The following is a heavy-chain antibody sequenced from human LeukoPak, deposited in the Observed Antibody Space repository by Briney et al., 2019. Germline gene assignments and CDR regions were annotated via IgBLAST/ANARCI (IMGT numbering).Heavy chain of an antibody. CDR1: GYSFGDYY. Sequence: SETLSLTCTVSGYSFGDYYWSWIRQPAGKGLEWIGRIYTSGSTNYNPSLKSRVTMSVDTSKNQFSLKLSSVTAADTAVYYCARLYKSLAIFWPRVGYFDYWGQGTLVTVSS. J-gene: IGHJ4*02. V-gene: IGHV4-4*07. CDR2: IYTSGST. CDR3: ARLYKSLAIFWPRVGYFDY. D-gene: IGHD3-9*01.